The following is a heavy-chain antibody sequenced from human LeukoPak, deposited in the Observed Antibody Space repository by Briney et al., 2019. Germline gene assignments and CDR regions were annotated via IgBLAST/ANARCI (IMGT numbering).Heavy chain of an antibody. V-gene: IGHV4-34*01. J-gene: IGHJ6*02. CDR1: GGSFSGYY. CDR2: INHSGST. CDR3: ASSTYYYDSSGYRPNYYYYYGMDV. D-gene: IGHD3-22*01. Sequence: SETLSLTCAVYGGSFSGYYWSLIRQPPGKGLEWIGEINHSGSTNYNPSLKSRVTISVDTSKNQFSLKLSSVTAADTAVYYCASSTYYYDSSGYRPNYYYYYGMDVWGQGTTVTVSS.